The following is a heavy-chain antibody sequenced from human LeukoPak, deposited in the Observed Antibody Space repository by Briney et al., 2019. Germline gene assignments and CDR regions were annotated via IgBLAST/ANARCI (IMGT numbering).Heavy chain of an antibody. J-gene: IGHJ2*01. CDR2: IDYSGST. CDR1: GGSISTYY. CDR3: ARVGPWCFDL. V-gene: IGHV4-59*01. Sequence: SETLSLTCSVSGGSISTYYWSWIRQPPEKGLEWIGYIDYSGSTNYNPSLKSRVSISVDTSKKQFSLKLSSVTAADTAVYYCARVGPWCFDLWGRGTLVTVSS.